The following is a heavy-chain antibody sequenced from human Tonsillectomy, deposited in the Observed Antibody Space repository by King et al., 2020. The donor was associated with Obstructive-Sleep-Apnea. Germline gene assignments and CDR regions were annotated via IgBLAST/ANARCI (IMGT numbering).Heavy chain of an antibody. CDR3: ARRVAVAGDAFDI. J-gene: IGHJ3*02. CDR2: IYYSGSA. V-gene: IGHV4-39*01. D-gene: IGHD6-19*01. CDR1: GGSISSSSYY. Sequence: QLQESGPGLVKPSETLSLTCTVSGGSISSSSYYWGWIRQPPGKGLEWIGSIYYSGSAYYNPSLKIRVTISVDTSKNQFSLTLSSVTAADTAVYYCARRVAVAGDAFDIWGQGTMVTVSS.